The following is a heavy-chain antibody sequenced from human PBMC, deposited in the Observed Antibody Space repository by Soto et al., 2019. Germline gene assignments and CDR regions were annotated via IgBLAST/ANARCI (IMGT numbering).Heavy chain of an antibody. CDR1: GYTFTSYA. V-gene: IGHV1-3*01. Sequence: VASVKVSCKASGYTFTSYAMHWVRQAPGQRLEWMGWINAGNGNRKYSQKFQGRVTITRDTSASTAYMELSSLRSEDTAVYYCARGAPVVPAAISSWFDPWGQGTLVTVSS. J-gene: IGHJ5*02. CDR3: ARGAPVVPAAISSWFDP. CDR2: INAGNGNR. D-gene: IGHD2-2*02.